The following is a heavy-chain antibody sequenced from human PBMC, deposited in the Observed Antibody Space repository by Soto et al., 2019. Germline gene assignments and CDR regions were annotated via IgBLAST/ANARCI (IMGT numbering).Heavy chain of an antibody. CDR2: IIPIFGTA. CDR3: ARGGYCSSTSCYRSYYYGMDV. J-gene: IGHJ6*02. CDR1: GGTFSSYA. D-gene: IGHD2-2*02. Sequence: QVQLVQSGAEVKKPGSSVKVSCKASGGTFSSYAISWVRQAPGQGLEWMGGIIPIFGTANYAQKFQGRVTITAEKSTSTAYMELSSLRSEDTAVYYCARGGYCSSTSCYRSYYYGMDVWGHGTTVTVAS. V-gene: IGHV1-69*06.